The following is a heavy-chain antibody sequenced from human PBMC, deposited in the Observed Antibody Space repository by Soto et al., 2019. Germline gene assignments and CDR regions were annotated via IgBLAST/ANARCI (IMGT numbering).Heavy chain of an antibody. J-gene: IGHJ4*02. CDR3: AKDVGASPTYYFDY. V-gene: IGHV3-9*01. D-gene: IGHD1-26*01. Sequence: PGGSLRLSCAASGFTFDDYAMHWVRQAPGKGLEWVSGISWNSGSIGYADSVKGRFTISRDNAKNSLYLQMKSLRAEDTALYYCAKDVGASPTYYFDYWGQGTLVTVSS. CDR1: GFTFDDYA. CDR2: ISWNSGSI.